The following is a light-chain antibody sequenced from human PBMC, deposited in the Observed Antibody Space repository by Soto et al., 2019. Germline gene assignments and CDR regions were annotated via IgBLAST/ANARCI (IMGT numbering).Light chain of an antibody. J-gene: IGKJ1*01. CDR3: QQYGSAHLT. CDR2: SAS. V-gene: IGKV3-20*01. CDR1: ESVTSSY. Sequence: EIVLTQPPGTLSLSPGERASLSCRASESVTSSYLAWYQQRPGQAPRLLIYSASSRGTGIPYRFSGSGSGTDFTFTISSLEPEDFVVDYCQQYGSAHLTFGQGTKVELK.